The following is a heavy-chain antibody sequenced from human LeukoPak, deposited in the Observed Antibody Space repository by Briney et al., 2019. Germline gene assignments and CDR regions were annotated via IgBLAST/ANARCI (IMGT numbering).Heavy chain of an antibody. J-gene: IGHJ3*02. CDR3: ARDNSRFQYYYDSSGYYYSFDI. Sequence: SVKVSCKASGGTFSSYAISWVRQAPGQGLEWMGGIIPIFGTANYAQKFQGRVTITTDESTSTAFMELSSLRSEDTAVYYCARDNSRFQYYYDSSGYYYSFDIWGQGTMVTVSS. V-gene: IGHV1-69*05. CDR2: IIPIFGTA. CDR1: GGTFSSYA. D-gene: IGHD3-22*01.